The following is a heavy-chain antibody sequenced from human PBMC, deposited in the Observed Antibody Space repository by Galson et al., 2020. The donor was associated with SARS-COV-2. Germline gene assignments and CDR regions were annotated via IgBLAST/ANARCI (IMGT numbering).Heavy chain of an antibody. CDR1: GGSVSSGSYY. J-gene: IGHJ3*02. CDR2: MYYTGST. CDR3: ARDRGASTYVFGI. D-gene: IGHD1-26*01. Sequence: SETLSLTCTVSGGSVSSGSYYWSWVRQTPGKGLEWIGYMYYTGSTNYNPSLKSRVTISVDTSKNQFSLKLTSVTAADTAVYYCARDRGASTYVFGIWGQGTMVTVSS. V-gene: IGHV4-61*01.